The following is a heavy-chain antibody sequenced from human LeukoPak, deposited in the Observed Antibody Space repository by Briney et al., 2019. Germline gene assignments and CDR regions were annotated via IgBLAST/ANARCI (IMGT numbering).Heavy chain of an antibody. J-gene: IGHJ4*02. CDR1: GFTFSSYA. Sequence: AGRSLRLSCAASGFTFSSYAMHWVRQAPGKGLEWVAVISYDGSSKYYADSVKGRFTISRDNSKNTLYLQMNSLRAEDTAVYYCARESWFGELPDGFDYWGQGTLVTVSS. V-gene: IGHV3-30*04. D-gene: IGHD3-10*01. CDR2: ISYDGSSK. CDR3: ARESWFGELPDGFDY.